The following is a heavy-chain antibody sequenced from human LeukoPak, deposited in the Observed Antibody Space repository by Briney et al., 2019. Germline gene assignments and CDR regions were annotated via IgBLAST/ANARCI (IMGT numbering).Heavy chain of an antibody. V-gene: IGHV1-18*01. CDR3: ARELRPMTTVTTFQAFDI. Sequence: ASVKVSCKASGYTFTSYGISWVRQAPGQGLEWMGWTSAYNGNTNYAQKLQGRVTMTTDTSTSTAYMELRSLRSDDTAVYYCARELRPMTTVTTFQAFDIWGQGTMVTVSS. CDR1: GYTFTSYG. D-gene: IGHD4-17*01. CDR2: TSAYNGNT. J-gene: IGHJ3*02.